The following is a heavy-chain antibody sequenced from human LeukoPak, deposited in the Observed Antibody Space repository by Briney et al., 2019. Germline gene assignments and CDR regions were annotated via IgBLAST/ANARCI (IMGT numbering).Heavy chain of an antibody. CDR2: ISAYNGNT. V-gene: IGHV1-18*01. Sequence: ASVKVSCKASGYTFTSYGISWVRQAPGQGLEWMGWISAYNGNTNYAQKLQGRVTMTTDTSTSTAYMELRSLRSDDTAVYYCARDRGVVVPAAIPTGDYWGQGTLVTVSS. J-gene: IGHJ4*02. CDR3: ARDRGVVVPAAIPTGDY. D-gene: IGHD2-2*01. CDR1: GYTFTSYG.